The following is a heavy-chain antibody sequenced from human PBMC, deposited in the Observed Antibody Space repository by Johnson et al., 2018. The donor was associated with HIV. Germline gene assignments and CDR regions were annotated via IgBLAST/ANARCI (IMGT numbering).Heavy chain of an antibody. J-gene: IGHJ3*02. Sequence: VQLVESGGGLVQPGGSLRLSCAASGLIFTRSWMHWVRQAPGKGLVWVARSNSDGSSTTYADSVKGRFTISRDKAKNTLHLQMNSLRAEDTALYYCAKDIASGYTNGGTLDIWGQGTMVTVSS. V-gene: IGHV3-74*01. D-gene: IGHD6-19*01. CDR3: AKDIASGYTNGGTLDI. CDR1: GLIFTRSW. CDR2: SNSDGSST.